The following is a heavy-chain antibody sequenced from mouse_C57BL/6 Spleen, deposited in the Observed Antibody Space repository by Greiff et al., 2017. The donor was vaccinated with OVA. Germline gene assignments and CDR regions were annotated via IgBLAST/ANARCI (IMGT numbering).Heavy chain of an antibody. CDR2: INPSSGYT. Sequence: QVQLQQSGAELAKPGASVKLSCKASGYTFTSYWMHWVKQRPGQGLEWIGYINPSSGYTKYNQKFKDKATLTADKSSSTAYMQLSSLTYEDSAVYYCARDDDGSSYGFAYWGQGTLVTVSA. V-gene: IGHV1-7*01. CDR1: GYTFTSYW. J-gene: IGHJ3*01. D-gene: IGHD1-1*01. CDR3: ARDDDGSSYGFAY.